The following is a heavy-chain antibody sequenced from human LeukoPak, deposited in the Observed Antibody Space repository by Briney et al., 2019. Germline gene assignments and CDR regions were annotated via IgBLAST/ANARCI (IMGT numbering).Heavy chain of an antibody. Sequence: ASVKVSCKALGYTFTSYYMHWVRQAPGQGLEWMGLINPSGSSTSYAQKFQGRLSLTRDMSTSTDYMELSSLRSEDTAVYYCARDNSVGDTAWWFDPWGQGTLVTVSS. J-gene: IGHJ5*02. D-gene: IGHD1-26*01. V-gene: IGHV1-46*01. CDR1: GYTFTSYY. CDR2: INPSGSST. CDR3: ARDNSVGDTAWWFDP.